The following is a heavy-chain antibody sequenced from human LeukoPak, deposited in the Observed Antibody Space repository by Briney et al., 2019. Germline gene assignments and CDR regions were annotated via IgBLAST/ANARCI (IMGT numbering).Heavy chain of an antibody. V-gene: IGHV1-69*13. CDR1: GGTFSSYA. Sequence: SVKVSCKASGGTFSSYAISWVRQAPGQGLEWMGGIIPILGTANYAQKFQGRVTITADESTSTAYMELSSLRSEDTAVYYCARGYCSGGSCYSGSNYWGQEPWSPSPQ. CDR3: ARGYCSGGSCYSGSNY. CDR2: IIPILGTA. J-gene: IGHJ4*01. D-gene: IGHD2-15*01.